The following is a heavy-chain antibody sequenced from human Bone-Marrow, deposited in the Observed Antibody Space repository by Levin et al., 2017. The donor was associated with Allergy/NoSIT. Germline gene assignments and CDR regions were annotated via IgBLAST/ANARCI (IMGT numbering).Heavy chain of an antibody. J-gene: IGHJ6*02. Sequence: GGSLRLSCVASGFTFDDYTMYWVRQTPGKGLEWISGINWNSGRIDYADSVKGRFTISRDNAKNSLYLQMNSLRAEDTAFYYCAKGYTVGGYYYYGVDAWGQGTTVTVSS. V-gene: IGHV3-9*01. D-gene: IGHD4-23*01. CDR3: AKGYTVGGYYYYGVDA. CDR2: INWNSGRI. CDR1: GFTFDDYT.